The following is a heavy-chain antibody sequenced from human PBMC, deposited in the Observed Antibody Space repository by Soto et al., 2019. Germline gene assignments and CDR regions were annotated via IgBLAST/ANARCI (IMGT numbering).Heavy chain of an antibody. CDR3: ARLPSQWLAPDY. CDR1: GYSFTSYW. Sequence: PXESLTISCKGSGYSFTSYWISLVRQMPGKGLEWMGRIDPSDSYTNYSPSFQGHVTISADKSISTAYLQWSSLKASDTAMYYCARLPSQWLAPDYWGQGTLVTVSS. CDR2: IDPSDSYT. J-gene: IGHJ4*02. D-gene: IGHD6-19*01. V-gene: IGHV5-10-1*01.